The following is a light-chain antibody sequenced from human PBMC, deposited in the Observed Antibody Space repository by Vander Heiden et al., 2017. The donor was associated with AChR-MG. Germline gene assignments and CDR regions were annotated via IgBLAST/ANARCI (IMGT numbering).Light chain of an antibody. Sequence: SVLSQPPSASGTPGQRVTISCSGSSSNVGSNSVNWFQQSPGAAPKLLTYRNNQQRSVVPDRFSGSKSGTSASLASSGLQSEDEADYYCAAWDDSLKGWVFGGGTKLTVL. CDR1: SSNVGSNS. J-gene: IGLJ3*02. CDR2: RNN. CDR3: AAWDDSLKGWV. V-gene: IGLV1-44*01.